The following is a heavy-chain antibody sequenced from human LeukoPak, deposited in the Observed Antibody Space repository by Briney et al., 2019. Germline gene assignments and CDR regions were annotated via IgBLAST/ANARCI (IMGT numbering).Heavy chain of an antibody. CDR2: IYHSGST. J-gene: IGHJ4*02. V-gene: IGHV4-4*02. D-gene: IGHD6-13*01. CDR3: ARDPGVAIAAAGGDY. CDR1: GGSISSSNW. Sequence: SETLSLTCAVSGGSISSSNWWSWVRPPPGKGLEWIGEIYHSGSTNYNPSLKSRVTISVDKSKNQFSLKLSSVTAADTAVYYCARDPGVAIAAAGGDYWGQGTLVTVSS.